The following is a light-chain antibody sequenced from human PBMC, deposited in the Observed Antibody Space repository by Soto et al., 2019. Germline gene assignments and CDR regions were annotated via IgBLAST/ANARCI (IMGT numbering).Light chain of an antibody. CDR1: QSISSY. V-gene: IGKV1-39*01. CDR2: AAS. J-gene: IGKJ2*01. Sequence: DIQMTQSPSSLSASVGDRVTITCRASQSISSYLNWYQQKPGKAPKLLIYAASSLQSGVPSRFSGSGSGTDFPLTSSSLQPEDFATYYCQHSYSTPYTFGQGTKLEIK. CDR3: QHSYSTPYT.